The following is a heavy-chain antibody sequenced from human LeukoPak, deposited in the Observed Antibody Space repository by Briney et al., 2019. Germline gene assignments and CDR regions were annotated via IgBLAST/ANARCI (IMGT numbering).Heavy chain of an antibody. CDR2: ISRRSSDI. CDR1: RVTFSGYT. J-gene: IGHJ4*02. D-gene: IGHD3-9*01. Sequence: GGSLRLSCTASRVTFSGYTMNWVRQALGKGLEWVSSISRRSSDIYYADSVKGRFTISTDNARNSLYLQMSSPRAEDTAVYYCARALYYDILTGYQTHTYYFDYWGQGTLVTVSS. V-gene: IGHV3-21*01. CDR3: ARALYYDILTGYQTHTYYFDY.